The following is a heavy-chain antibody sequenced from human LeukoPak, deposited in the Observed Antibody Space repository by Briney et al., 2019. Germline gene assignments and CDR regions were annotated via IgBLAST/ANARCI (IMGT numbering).Heavy chain of an antibody. CDR3: ARDSTYSSSSTHWFDP. CDR1: GGSISSSSYY. CDR2: IYYSGST. Sequence: SETLSLTCTVSGGSISSSSYYWGWIRQPPGKGLEWIGIIYYSGSTYYNPSLKSRVTISVDTSKNQFSLKLSSVTAADTAVYYCARDSTYSSSSTHWFDPWGQGTLVTVSS. V-gene: IGHV4-39*07. D-gene: IGHD6-6*01. J-gene: IGHJ5*02.